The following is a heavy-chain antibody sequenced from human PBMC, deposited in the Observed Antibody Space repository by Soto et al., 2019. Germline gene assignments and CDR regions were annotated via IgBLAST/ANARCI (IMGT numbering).Heavy chain of an antibody. CDR3: ARHVYYDVLKKNY. CDR2: IDPSDSYT. Sequence: GESLKISCKGSGYSFTSYWISWVRQMPGKGLEWMGRIDPSDSYTNYSPSFQGHVTISADKSISTAYLEWSSLKVSDTAIYYCARHVYYDVLKKNYWGQGTLVTVSS. J-gene: IGHJ4*02. CDR1: GYSFTSYW. V-gene: IGHV5-10-1*01. D-gene: IGHD3-9*01.